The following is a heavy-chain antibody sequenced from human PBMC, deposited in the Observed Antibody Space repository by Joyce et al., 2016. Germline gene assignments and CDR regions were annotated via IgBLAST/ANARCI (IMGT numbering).Heavy chain of an antibody. D-gene: IGHD1-1*01. CDR2: TNTYTCTI. Sequence: QDQLVQSGAEVKKPGASVKVSCKSSGYTFTNYGVIWVRQAPGQGLEWMGWTNTYTCTINYAQKFQGRVTMNTDTSTSTAYMELRSLTPDDTAVYDCAKDLCGYTHGHNGWFDPWGQGTLVTVSS. J-gene: IGHJ5*02. CDR3: AKDLCGYTHGHNGWFDP. CDR1: GYTFTNYG. V-gene: IGHV1-18*01.